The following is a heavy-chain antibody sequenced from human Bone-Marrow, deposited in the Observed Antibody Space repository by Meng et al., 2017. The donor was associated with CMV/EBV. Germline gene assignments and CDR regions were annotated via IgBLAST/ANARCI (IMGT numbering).Heavy chain of an antibody. J-gene: IGHJ4*02. CDR1: GGSFSGYY. CDR3: ASRLVGATSRVFDY. Sequence: CAVYGGSFSGYYWSWIRQPPGKGLEWIGEINHSGSTNYNPSLKSRVTISVDTSKNQFSLKLSSVTAADTAVYYCASRLVGATSRVFDYWGQGTLVTVSS. D-gene: IGHD1-26*01. V-gene: IGHV4-34*01. CDR2: INHSGST.